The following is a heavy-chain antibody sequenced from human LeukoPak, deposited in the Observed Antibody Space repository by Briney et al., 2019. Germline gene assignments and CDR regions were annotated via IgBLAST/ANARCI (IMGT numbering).Heavy chain of an antibody. J-gene: IGHJ4*02. Sequence: ASVKVSCKASGHTFTGYYMHWVRQAPGQGLEWMGWINPNSGGTNYAQKFQGRVTMTRDTSISTAYMGLSRLRSDDTAVYYCARESRGDIVVVPAAPDRTILGGLDYWGQGTLVTVSS. CDR3: ARESRGDIVVVPAAPDRTILGGLDY. CDR1: GHTFTGYY. D-gene: IGHD2-2*01. CDR2: INPNSGGT. V-gene: IGHV1-2*02.